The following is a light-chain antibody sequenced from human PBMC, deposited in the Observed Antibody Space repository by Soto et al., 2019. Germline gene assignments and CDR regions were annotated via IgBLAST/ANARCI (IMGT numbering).Light chain of an antibody. CDR2: DAS. CDR3: HQYGSSPIT. V-gene: IGKV3-20*01. J-gene: IGKJ5*01. Sequence: EIELTQSPGTLSLSPGERATLSCRASQSVSSTYLAWFQQKPGQAPRLLIYDASTRATGIPDRFSGSGSGKDFTLTISRLEPEDFAVYSCHQYGSSPITFGQGTRLEIK. CDR1: QSVSSTY.